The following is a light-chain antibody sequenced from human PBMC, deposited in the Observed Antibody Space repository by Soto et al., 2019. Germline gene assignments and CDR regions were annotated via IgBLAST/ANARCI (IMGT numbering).Light chain of an antibody. J-gene: IGLJ3*02. CDR3: QSYDSSLSGWV. V-gene: IGLV1-40*01. CDR1: SSNIGAGYD. Sequence: QSVLTQPPSVSGAPGQRVTISCTGSSSNIGAGYDVHWYQQLPGTAPKLLISGNSNRPSGVPDRFSGSTSGTSASLAITGLQAEDEADYYCQSYDSSLSGWVFGGGTQLTVL. CDR2: GNS.